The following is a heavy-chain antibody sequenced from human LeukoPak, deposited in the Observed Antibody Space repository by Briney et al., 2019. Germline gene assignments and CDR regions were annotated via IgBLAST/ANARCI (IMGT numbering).Heavy chain of an antibody. CDR2: IYDSGST. Sequence: PSQTLSLTCAVSGGSVSSGGYSWSWIRQPPGKGLEWIGYIYDSGSTYYNPSLKSRVTISIDTSKNQFSLKLNSVTAADTAVYFCARWYWYMDVWGKGTTVTVSS. D-gene: IGHD1-14*01. CDR1: GGSVSSGGYS. J-gene: IGHJ6*03. V-gene: IGHV4-30-2*01. CDR3: ARWYWYMDV.